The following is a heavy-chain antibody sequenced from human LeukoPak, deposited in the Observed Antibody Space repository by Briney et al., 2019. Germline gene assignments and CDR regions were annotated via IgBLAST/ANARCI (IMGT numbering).Heavy chain of an antibody. Sequence: SETPSLTCTVSGGSISSSSYYWGWIRQPPGKGLDWIGTIYYTGSTYYNPSLKSRVTISVDTSKNQFSLKLSSVTAADTAVYYCARQSSDWLPDYWGEGTLVTVSS. CDR3: ARQSSDWLPDY. D-gene: IGHD6-19*01. J-gene: IGHJ4*02. CDR2: IYYTGST. CDR1: GGSISSSSYY. V-gene: IGHV4-39*01.